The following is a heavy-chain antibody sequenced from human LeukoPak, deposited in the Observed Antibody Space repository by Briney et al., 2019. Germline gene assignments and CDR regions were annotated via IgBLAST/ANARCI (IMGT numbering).Heavy chain of an antibody. V-gene: IGHV4-34*01. CDR2: INHSGST. CDR1: GGSFSGYY. Sequence: PSETLSLTCAVYGGSFSGYYWSWIRQPPGKGLEWIGEINHSGSTNYNPSLKSRVTISVDMSKNQFSLKLSSVTAADTAVYYCARGGAAAGRNYYYMDVWGKGTTVTVSS. J-gene: IGHJ6*03. D-gene: IGHD6-13*01. CDR3: ARGGAAAGRNYYYMDV.